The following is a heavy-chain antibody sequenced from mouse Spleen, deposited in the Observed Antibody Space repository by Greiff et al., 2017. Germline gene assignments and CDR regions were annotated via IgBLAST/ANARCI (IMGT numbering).Heavy chain of an antibody. V-gene: IGHV1-80*01. D-gene: IGHD3-2*02. CDR2: IYPGDGDT. CDR3: ARVGQLRLEGVMDY. Sequence: QVQLQQSGAELVKPGASVKISCKASGYAFSRYWMNWVKQRPGQGLEWIGQIYPGDGDTNYNGKFKGKATLTADKSSSTAYMQLSSLTSEDSAVYFCARVGQLRLEGVMDYWGQGTSVTVSS. J-gene: IGHJ4*01. CDR1: GYAFSRYW.